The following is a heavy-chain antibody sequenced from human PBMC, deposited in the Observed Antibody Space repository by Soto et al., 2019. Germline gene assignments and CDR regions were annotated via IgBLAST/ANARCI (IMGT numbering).Heavy chain of an antibody. V-gene: IGHV3-33*01. Sequence: QVQLVESGGGVVQPGRSLRLSCAASGFRFRSYVMHWVRQAPGKGLEWVAVIWHDGTNENYADSVRGRFTISRDNSKNTLHLQMNSLRAEDSGIYFCAREVTGSGYFDYLGQGTLVTVSS. CDR2: IWHDGTNE. CDR1: GFRFRSYV. D-gene: IGHD1-26*01. J-gene: IGHJ4*02. CDR3: AREVTGSGYFDY.